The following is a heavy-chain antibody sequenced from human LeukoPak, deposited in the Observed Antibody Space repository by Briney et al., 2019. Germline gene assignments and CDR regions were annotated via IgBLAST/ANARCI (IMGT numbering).Heavy chain of an antibody. J-gene: IGHJ3*01. CDR3: AREQYLAYDVFGF. CDR2: VHFSGTT. Sequence: PPETLSLTCTVSGGSITGYYWSWIRQPPGRGLEWIGYVHFSGTTSFNPSLKSRVTISVDTSKNQFSLRLSSVTAADTAVYYCAREQYLAYDVFGFWGQGAMVTVSS. V-gene: IGHV4-59*01. D-gene: IGHD4-11*01. CDR1: GGSITGYY.